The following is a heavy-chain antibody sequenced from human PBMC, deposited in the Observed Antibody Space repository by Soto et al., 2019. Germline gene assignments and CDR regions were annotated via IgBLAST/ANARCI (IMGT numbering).Heavy chain of an antibody. D-gene: IGHD3-3*01. CDR1: GYTFTGYY. CDR2: INPNSGGT. Sequence: ASVKVSCKASGYTFTGYYMHWVRQAPGQGLEWMGWINPNSGGTNYAQKFQGWVTMTRDTSISTAYMELSRLRSDDTAVYYCARGLGYDFWSGYYKGYYYYGMDVWGPGTTVTVSS. V-gene: IGHV1-2*04. J-gene: IGHJ6*02. CDR3: ARGLGYDFWSGYYKGYYYYGMDV.